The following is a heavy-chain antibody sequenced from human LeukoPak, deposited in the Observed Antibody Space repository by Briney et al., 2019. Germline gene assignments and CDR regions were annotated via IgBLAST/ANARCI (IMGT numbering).Heavy chain of an antibody. V-gene: IGHV3-23*01. Sequence: PGGSLRLPCEAAGFTFSTYAMSWVREATGKGLEWVSSLSSGGSYYADSVRGRFTISRDDSKNTLYLQMNSLRAEDTALYYCAKDQTRDSGWSFDYWGQGSLVTVSS. CDR1: GFTFSTYA. CDR2: LSSGGS. D-gene: IGHD6-19*01. CDR3: AKDQTRDSGWSFDY. J-gene: IGHJ4*02.